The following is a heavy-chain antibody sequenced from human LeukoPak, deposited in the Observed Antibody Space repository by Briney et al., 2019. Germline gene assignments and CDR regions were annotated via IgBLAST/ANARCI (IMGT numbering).Heavy chain of an antibody. V-gene: IGHV3-30*04. CDR3: ARDARPTMVRGAKGGLDY. J-gene: IGHJ4*02. CDR1: GFTFSSYA. CDR2: ISYDGSNK. D-gene: IGHD3-10*01. Sequence: GGSLRLPCAASGFTFSSYAMHWVRQAPGKGLEWVAVISYDGSNKYYADSVKGRFTISRDNSKNTPYLQMNSLRAEDTAVYYCARDARPTMVRGAKGGLDYWGQGTLVTVSS.